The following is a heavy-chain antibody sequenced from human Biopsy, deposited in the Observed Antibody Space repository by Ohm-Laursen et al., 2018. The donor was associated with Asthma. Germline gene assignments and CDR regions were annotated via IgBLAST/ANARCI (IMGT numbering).Heavy chain of an antibody. Sequence: SLRLSCSATGFSFSNFAIHWVRQSPGKGLEWVGVISKDASTQDYADSVKGRFTMARDNSKNTLDLQMNSLREEDTAVYYCVRDGTDDAFDIWGQGTVVSVSS. CDR2: ISKDASTQ. D-gene: IGHD1-1*01. CDR3: VRDGTDDAFDI. J-gene: IGHJ3*02. CDR1: GFSFSNFA. V-gene: IGHV3-30*01.